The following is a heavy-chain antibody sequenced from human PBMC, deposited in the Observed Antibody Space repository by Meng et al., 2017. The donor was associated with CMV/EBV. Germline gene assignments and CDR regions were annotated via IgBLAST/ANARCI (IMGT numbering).Heavy chain of an antibody. CDR3: AKDIKKADYYGSGFYGMDV. V-gene: IGHV3-30-3*01. CDR2: ISYDGSNK. J-gene: IGHJ6*02. CDR1: GFTFSSYA. Sequence: GGSLRLSCAASGFTFSSYAMHWVRQAPGKGLEWVAVISYDGSNKYYADSVKGRFTISRDNSKNTLYLQMNSLRAEDTALYYCAKDIKKADYYGSGFYGMDVWGQGTTVTVSS. D-gene: IGHD3-10*01.